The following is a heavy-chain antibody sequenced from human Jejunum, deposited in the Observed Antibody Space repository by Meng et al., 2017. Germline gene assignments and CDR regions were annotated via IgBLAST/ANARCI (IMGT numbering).Heavy chain of an antibody. J-gene: IGHJ4*02. CDR3: ARNGPYSGTSNIIFAY. Sequence: GESLKISCAASGFTFSSYWMSWVRQVPGKGLEWVATIDLNGGNRYYVDAVKGRFTISRDNAKNSLNLQVSSLRAEDTALYHCARNGPYSGTSNIIFAYWGQGTLVTVSS. V-gene: IGHV3-7*01. D-gene: IGHD1-26*01. CDR2: IDLNGGNR. CDR1: GFTFSSYW.